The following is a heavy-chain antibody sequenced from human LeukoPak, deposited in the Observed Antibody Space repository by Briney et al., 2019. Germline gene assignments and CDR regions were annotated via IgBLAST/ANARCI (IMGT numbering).Heavy chain of an antibody. CDR2: INHSGST. CDR3: AGGYSGYLSLNHFDY. J-gene: IGHJ4*02. D-gene: IGHD5-12*01. V-gene: IGHV4-34*01. Sequence: PSETLSPTCAVYGGSFSGYYWSWIRQPPGKGLEWIGEINHSGSTNYNPSLKSRVTISVDTSKNQFSLKLSSVTAADTAVYYCAGGYSGYLSLNHFDYWGQGTLVTVSS. CDR1: GGSFSGYY.